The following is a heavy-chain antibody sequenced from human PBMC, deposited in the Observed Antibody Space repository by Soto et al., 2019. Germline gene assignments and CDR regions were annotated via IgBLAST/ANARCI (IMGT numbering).Heavy chain of an antibody. V-gene: IGHV3-30*03. CDR1: GFSFSTYG. Sequence: GGSLRLSCAASGFSFSTYGMHRVRQAPGKGLEWVAFISNDGSNKYYADSVKGRFTISRDDSKKTLYLQMNSLRAEDTAVYYCARDWRYSSSWYVNSYYYYGMDVWGQGTTVTVSS. D-gene: IGHD6-13*01. J-gene: IGHJ6*02. CDR3: ARDWRYSSSWYVNSYYYYGMDV. CDR2: ISNDGSNK.